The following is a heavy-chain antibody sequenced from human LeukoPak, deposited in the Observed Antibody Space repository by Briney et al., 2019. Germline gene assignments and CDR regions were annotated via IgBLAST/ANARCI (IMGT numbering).Heavy chain of an antibody. CDR1: GGSISPYY. V-gene: IGHV4-59*01. J-gene: IGHJ4*02. Sequence: SETLSLTCTVSGGSISPYYWSWIRQPPGKGLEWIGYIYYSGSTNYNPSLKSRVTISVDTSKNQFSLKLSSVTAADTAVYYCAREDYGGNSVDYWGQGTLVTVSS. CDR2: IYYSGST. D-gene: IGHD4-23*01. CDR3: AREDYGGNSVDY.